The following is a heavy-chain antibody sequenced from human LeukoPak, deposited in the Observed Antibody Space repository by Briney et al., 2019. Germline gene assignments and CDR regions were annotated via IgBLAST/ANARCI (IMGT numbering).Heavy chain of an antibody. J-gene: IGHJ4*02. V-gene: IGHV3-11*01. CDR3: ARLGIITAAGSNDY. D-gene: IGHD6-13*01. CDR1: EFTFSDYY. CDR2: ISYSGDTI. Sequence: GGSLRLSCAASEFTFSDYYMSWMRQAPGKGLEWVSYISYSGDTIYYADSVKGRFTVSRDNAKNSLYLQMNSLRVEDTAVYYCARLGIITAAGSNDYWGQGTLVTVSS.